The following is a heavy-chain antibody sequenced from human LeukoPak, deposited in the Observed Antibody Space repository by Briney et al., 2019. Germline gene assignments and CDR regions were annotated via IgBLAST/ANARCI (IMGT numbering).Heavy chain of an antibody. CDR2: IWYDGSNK. J-gene: IGHJ4*02. V-gene: IGHV3-33*01. D-gene: IGHD6-13*01. CDR3: ARDDYSSSGIDY. Sequence: PGRSLRLSCAASGFTFSSYGMHWVRQAPGKGLEWVAVIWYDGSNKYYADSVKGRFTISRDNSKNTLYLQMNSLRAEDTAVYYCARDDYSSSGIDYWGQGTLVTVSS. CDR1: GFTFSSYG.